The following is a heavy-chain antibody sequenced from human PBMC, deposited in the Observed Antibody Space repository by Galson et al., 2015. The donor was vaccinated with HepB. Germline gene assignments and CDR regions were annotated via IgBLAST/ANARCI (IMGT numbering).Heavy chain of an antibody. V-gene: IGHV4-34*01. CDR3: ARGRHLGAADEGHWFDP. Sequence: ETLSLTCAVYGGSFSGYYWSWIRQPPGKGLEWIGEINHSGSTNYNPSLKSRVTISVDTSKNQFSLKLSSVTAADAAVYYCARGRHLGAADEGHWFDPWGQGTLVTVSS. J-gene: IGHJ5*02. D-gene: IGHD6-13*01. CDR2: INHSGST. CDR1: GGSFSGYY.